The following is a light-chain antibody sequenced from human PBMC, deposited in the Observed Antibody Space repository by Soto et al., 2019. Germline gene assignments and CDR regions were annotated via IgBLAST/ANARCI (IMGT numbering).Light chain of an antibody. CDR1: QGINSY. CDR2: AAS. Sequence: QLTQSAAFLSASLGDRVTIPCRASQGINSYLAWYQQKKGKAPKLLIYAASTLQAGVTSRFSGDGSGTEVTLTLSCLQSEDFATYYCQQYYSYPLTFGQGTRLEIK. J-gene: IGKJ5*01. CDR3: QQYYSYPLT. V-gene: IGKV1-9*01.